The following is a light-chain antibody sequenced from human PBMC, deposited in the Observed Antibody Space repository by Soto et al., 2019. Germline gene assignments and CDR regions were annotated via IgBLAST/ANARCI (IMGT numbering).Light chain of an antibody. CDR3: KSYAGSNTYV. CDR1: KNDIGLYDF. J-gene: IGLJ1*01. V-gene: IGLV2-8*01. Sequence: QSALTQPPSASGSPGQSVTISCTGTKNDIGLYDFVSWYQHHPGKAPRLIIYEVVQRPSGVPDRFSGSKSGNTASLAVSGLQAADEADYFCKSYAGSNTYVFGSGKKVIV. CDR2: EVV.